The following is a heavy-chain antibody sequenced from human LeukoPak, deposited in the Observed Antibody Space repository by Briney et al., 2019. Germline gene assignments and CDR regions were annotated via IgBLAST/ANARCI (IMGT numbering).Heavy chain of an antibody. V-gene: IGHV1-46*01. CDR3: ARDPRCISTRCYTIDY. CDR2: INPSGGTT. CDR1: GYTFTSYY. Sequence: ASVNVSCKASGYTFTSYYMHWVRPAPGQGLEWMGIINPSGGTTSYEQKFQGRDTMTRDTSTSTVYMELSSLRSEDPAVYYCARDPRCISTRCYTIDYWGQGTLVTVSS. J-gene: IGHJ4*02. D-gene: IGHD2-2*02.